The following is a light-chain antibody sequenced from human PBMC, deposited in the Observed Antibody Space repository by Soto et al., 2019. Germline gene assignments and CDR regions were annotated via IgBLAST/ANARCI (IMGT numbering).Light chain of an antibody. CDR1: QSVSSNY. V-gene: IGKV3-20*01. Sequence: EIVLTQSPGTLSLSPGERATLSCRASQSVSSNYLAWYQQKPGQAPRLLIYGASSRATGIPDRFSGSGSGTDFTLTTSRLEPEDFAVYYCQQYGSSPRTFGQGTKVDI. CDR3: QQYGSSPRT. J-gene: IGKJ1*01. CDR2: GAS.